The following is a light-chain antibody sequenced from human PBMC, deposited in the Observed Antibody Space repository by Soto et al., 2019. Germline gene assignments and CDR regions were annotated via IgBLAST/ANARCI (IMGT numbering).Light chain of an antibody. V-gene: IGLV2-8*01. CDR1: SSDVGRYNY. CDR3: SSYAGTPFV. CDR2: EVN. J-gene: IGLJ1*01. Sequence: QSVLTQPPSASGSPGQSVTISCTGTSSDVGRYNYVSWYQQHPGKAPKLMISEVNKRAPGVPDRFSGSKSGNTASLTVSGLQAEDEADYYCSSYAGTPFVFGTGTKVTVL.